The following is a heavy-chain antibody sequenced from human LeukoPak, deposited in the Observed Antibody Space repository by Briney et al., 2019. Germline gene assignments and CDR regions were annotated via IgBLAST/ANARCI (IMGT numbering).Heavy chain of an antibody. CDR1: GGSVNTYY. J-gene: IGHJ5*02. D-gene: IGHD4-17*01. V-gene: IGHV4-59*02. CDR2: SHHSGTT. CDR3: ARTLDHGSADP. Sequence: KSSETLSLTCTVSGGSVNTYYWSWFRQPPGRGLEWIAYSHHSGTTRYNPSLMSRVTMSLDTSKNQISLKLSSVTAADTAIYYCARTLDHGSADPWGQGTLVTVSS.